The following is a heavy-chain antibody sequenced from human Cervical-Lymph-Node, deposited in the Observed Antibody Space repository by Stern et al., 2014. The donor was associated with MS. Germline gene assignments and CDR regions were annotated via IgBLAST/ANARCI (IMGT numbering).Heavy chain of an antibody. J-gene: IGHJ4*02. Sequence: QVQLLESGGGVVQPGRSLRLSCAASSFSDYGMHWVRPAPGKGLGWGALIWNDGSTESYADSVKGRFAISRDSSKSTLYLQMNSLRVEDTAVYFCASQRGGGFYLDYWGQGTLVTVSS. CDR2: IWNDGSTE. CDR1: SFSDYG. CDR3: ASQRGGGFYLDY. D-gene: IGHD3-16*01. V-gene: IGHV3-33*01.